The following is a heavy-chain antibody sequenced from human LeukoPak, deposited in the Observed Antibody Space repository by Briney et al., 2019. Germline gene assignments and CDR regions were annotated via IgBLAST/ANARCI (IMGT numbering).Heavy chain of an antibody. CDR1: GGSISTYY. V-gene: IGHV4-59*01. Sequence: SETLSLTCTVSGGSISTYYWIWIRQPPGKGLEWIGYIYYSGSTNYNPSLKSRVTISVDTSKNQFSLKLSSVTAADTAVYYCARVEGLRYFDWLPKGDAFDIWGQGTMVTVSS. CDR3: ARVEGLRYFDWLPKGDAFDI. D-gene: IGHD3-9*01. J-gene: IGHJ3*02. CDR2: IYYSGST.